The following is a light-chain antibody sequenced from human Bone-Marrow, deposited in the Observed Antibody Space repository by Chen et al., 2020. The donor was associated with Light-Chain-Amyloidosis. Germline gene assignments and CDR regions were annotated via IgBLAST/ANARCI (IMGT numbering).Light chain of an antibody. CDR3: QSYDSSLSGYV. Sequence: QSVLTQPPSVSGAPGQRVTVSCTGSSSNIGATSDVHWYQQLPGTAPKLLIYANTNRPSGVPDRFSGSKSGTSASLAITGLQAGDEADYYCQSYDSSLSGYVFGTGTKVTVL. V-gene: IGLV1-40*01. J-gene: IGLJ1*01. CDR2: ANT. CDR1: SSNIGATSD.